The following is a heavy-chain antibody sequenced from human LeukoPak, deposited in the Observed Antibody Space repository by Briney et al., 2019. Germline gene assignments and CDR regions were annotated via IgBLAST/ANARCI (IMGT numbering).Heavy chain of an antibody. CDR1: GGSISSYY. CDR3: AKSGGRYYDFWSGSGPGADYYYMDV. J-gene: IGHJ6*03. CDR2: IYYSGST. V-gene: IGHV4-59*01. D-gene: IGHD3-3*01. Sequence: PSETLSLTCTVSGGSISSYYWSWIRQPPGKGLEWIGYIYYSGSTNYNPSLKSRVTISVDTSKNQFSLKLSSVTAADTAVYYCAKSGGRYYDFWSGSGPGADYYYMDVWGKGTTVTVSS.